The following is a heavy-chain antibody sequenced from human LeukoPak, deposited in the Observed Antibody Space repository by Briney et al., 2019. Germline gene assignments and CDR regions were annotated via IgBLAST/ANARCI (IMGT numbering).Heavy chain of an antibody. D-gene: IGHD5-18*01. Sequence: SETLLLTCCVSVYSISSGYYGGWIRQPPGMGLEGIGRIYHSGITYYNPSLKSRVTISVDTSKNHFSLKLGSLTHADTSVYDWAITPGGWMGGIHRLYMDVWGKGTTVTISS. CDR2: IYHSGIT. V-gene: IGHV4-38-2*01. CDR3: AITPGGWMGGIHRLYMDV. CDR1: VYSISSGYY. J-gene: IGHJ6*03.